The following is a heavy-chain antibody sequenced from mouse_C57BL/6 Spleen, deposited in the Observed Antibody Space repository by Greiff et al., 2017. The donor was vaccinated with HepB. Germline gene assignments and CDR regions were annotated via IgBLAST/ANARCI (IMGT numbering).Heavy chain of an antibody. J-gene: IGHJ3*01. D-gene: IGHD2-1*01. CDR1: GYAFSSSW. V-gene: IGHV1-82*01. Sequence: QVQLKQSGPELVKPGASVKISCKASGYAFSSSWMNWVKQRPGKGLEWIGRIYPGDGDTNYNGKFKGKATLTADKSSSTAYMQLSSLTSEDSAVYFCARDTLNYEGFAYWGQGTLVTVSA. CDR3: ARDTLNYEGFAY. CDR2: IYPGDGDT.